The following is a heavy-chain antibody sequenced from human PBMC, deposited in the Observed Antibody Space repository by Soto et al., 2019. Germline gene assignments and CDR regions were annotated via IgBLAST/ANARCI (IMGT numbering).Heavy chain of an antibody. V-gene: IGHV3-21*01. D-gene: IGHD2-8*01. J-gene: IGHJ4*02. CDR2: IGGSSGHI. Sequence: PGGSLRLACAASGFTVSSNYMVWVRQAPEKGLEWVSSIGGSSGHIYYADSLKGRFTISRDNAKNSLYLQMNSLRVDDTAVYYCARTNGAYSNYFDYWGQGTLVTVSS. CDR3: ARTNGAYSNYFDY. CDR1: GFTVSSNY.